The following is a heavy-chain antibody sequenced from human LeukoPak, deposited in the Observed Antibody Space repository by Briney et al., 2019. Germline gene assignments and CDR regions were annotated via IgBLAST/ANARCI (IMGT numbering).Heavy chain of an antibody. D-gene: IGHD3-22*01. CDR2: ISGSGGST. V-gene: IGHV3-23*01. CDR1: GFTFSSYA. J-gene: IGHJ4*02. Sequence: GGSLRLSCAASGFTFSSYAMSWVRQAPGKGLEWVSAISGSGGSTYYADSVKGRFTISRDNSKNTLYLQMNSLRAEDTAVYYCADIGDISCYFRMFVTQRDYWAQGPLVTVS. CDR3: ADIGDISCYFRMFVTQRDY.